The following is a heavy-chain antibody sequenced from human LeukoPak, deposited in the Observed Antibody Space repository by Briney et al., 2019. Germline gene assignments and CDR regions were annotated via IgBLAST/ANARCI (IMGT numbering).Heavy chain of an antibody. Sequence: GGSLRLSCAASGFTFSSYAMSWVRQAPGEGLKWVSGISAGGDTTYTADSVRGRFTISRDNSNNTLYLQMNTLTAEDTAVYYCAAISYSGTWPVGYWGQGILVTVTA. CDR3: AAISYSGTWPVGY. V-gene: IGHV3-23*01. CDR2: ISAGGDTT. J-gene: IGHJ4*02. CDR1: GFTFSSYA. D-gene: IGHD6-25*01.